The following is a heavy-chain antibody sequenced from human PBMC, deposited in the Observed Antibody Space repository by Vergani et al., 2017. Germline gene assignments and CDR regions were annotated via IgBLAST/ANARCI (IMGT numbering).Heavy chain of an antibody. J-gene: IGHJ6*02. CDR1: GFSFRNAW. CDR2: IKSTFDRGTT. Sequence: EVQLVESGGGIVKPGGSLRLSCVASGFSFRNAWMNWVRRTPGKGLEWVGRIKSTFDRGTTDYAAAVKGRFTISSDDSKNTLFLQMNGLKTEDIGMYYCTRDPRCCGDRACYWLRDHHYYGMDVWGQGTTVTVSS. V-gene: IGHV3-15*07. CDR3: TRDPRCCGDRACYWLRDHHYYGMDV. D-gene: IGHD2-21*01.